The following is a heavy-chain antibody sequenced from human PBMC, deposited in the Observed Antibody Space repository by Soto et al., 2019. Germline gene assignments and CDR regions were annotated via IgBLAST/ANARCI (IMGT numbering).Heavy chain of an antibody. J-gene: IGHJ4*02. CDR2: ISGSGIST. D-gene: IGHD6-19*01. CDR3: AKEEAFSSGWATIDY. Sequence: EVQLLESGGGLVQPGGSLRLSCAASGFTFSSYAMTWVHQAPGKGLEWVSAISGSGISTYYADSVKGRFTISRDNSKNTLYLQMNSLRAEDTAVYYCAKEEAFSSGWATIDYWGQGTLVTVSS. V-gene: IGHV3-23*01. CDR1: GFTFSSYA.